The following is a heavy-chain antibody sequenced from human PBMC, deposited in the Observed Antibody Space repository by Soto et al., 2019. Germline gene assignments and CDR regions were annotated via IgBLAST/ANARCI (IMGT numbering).Heavy chain of an antibody. Sequence: ETLSLTCTVSGGSISIYYWSWIRQPPGKGLEWIGYIYYSGSTNYNPSLKSRVTISVDTPKNQFSLKLSSVTAADTAVYYCARAYDFWSGSLEFDPWGQGTLVTVSS. CDR1: GGSISIYY. D-gene: IGHD3-3*01. J-gene: IGHJ5*02. CDR3: ARAYDFWSGSLEFDP. V-gene: IGHV4-59*01. CDR2: IYYSGST.